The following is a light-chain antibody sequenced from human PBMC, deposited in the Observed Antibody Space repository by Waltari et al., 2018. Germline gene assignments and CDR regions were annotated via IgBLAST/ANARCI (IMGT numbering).Light chain of an antibody. J-gene: IGKJ1*01. CDR1: QSVSRA. V-gene: IGKV3-20*01. CDR3: QHYLRLPVT. Sequence: EIVLTQSPGTLSLSLGDRATVSCRASQSVSRALAWYQQKPGQAPRLLIYGASTRATGIPDRFSGSGSGTEFSLTISRLEPDDFAVYYCQHYLRLPVTFGQGTTVEI. CDR2: GAS.